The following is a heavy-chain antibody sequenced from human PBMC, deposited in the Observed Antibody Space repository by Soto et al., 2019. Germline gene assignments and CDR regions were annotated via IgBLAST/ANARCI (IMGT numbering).Heavy chain of an antibody. J-gene: IGHJ5*01. Sequence: SQTLSLTCAISGDSVSTNSATWDWIRQSPSRGLEWLGRTYYRSKWYNDYAVSVKGGITINPETTNNKLSRQLNSVTTDETAVNYCARLIGNSWLDSWGQGTLVTVSS. D-gene: IGHD2-8*01. V-gene: IGHV6-1*01. CDR2: TYYRSKWYN. CDR1: GDSVSTNSAT. CDR3: ARLIGNSWLDS.